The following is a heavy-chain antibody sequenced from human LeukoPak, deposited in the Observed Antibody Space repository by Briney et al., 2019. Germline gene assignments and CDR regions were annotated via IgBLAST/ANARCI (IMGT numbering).Heavy chain of an antibody. CDR2: ISAYNGNT. CDR3: ARDWVRYCSSTSCWSFDY. D-gene: IGHD2-2*01. Sequence: ASVKVSCKASGYTLTSYGISWVRQAPGQGLEWMGWISAYNGNTNYAQKLQGRVTMTTDTSTSTAYMELRSLRSDDTAVYYCARDWVRYCSSTSCWSFDYWGQGTLVTVSS. J-gene: IGHJ4*02. CDR1: GYTLTSYG. V-gene: IGHV1-18*01.